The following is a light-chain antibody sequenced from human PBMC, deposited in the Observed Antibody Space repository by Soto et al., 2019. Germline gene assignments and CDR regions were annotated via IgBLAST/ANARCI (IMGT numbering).Light chain of an antibody. V-gene: IGKV3-15*01. CDR1: QSVSSN. J-gene: IGKJ2*01. CDR2: GAS. CDR3: QQYNNWLRT. Sequence: EIVMTQSPATLSVSPGERATLSCRASQSVSSNLAWYQQKPGQAPRLLIYGASTRATGIPARFSGSGSGTDFTLTISSLQSVDFAVYYCQQYNNWLRTFGQGTKLEIK.